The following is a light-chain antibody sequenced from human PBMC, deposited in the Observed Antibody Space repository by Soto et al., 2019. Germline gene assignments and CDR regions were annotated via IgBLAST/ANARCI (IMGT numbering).Light chain of an antibody. CDR2: GVK. J-gene: IGLJ1*01. V-gene: IGLV2-14*01. CDR3: SSYTTSYFYV. Sequence: ALTQPASVSGSPGQSITISCTGSGRDIGAYDYVSWYQQHPGKAPKLIIYGVKNRPSGVSNRFSASKSAFTASLTISGLQTEDEADYYCSSYTTSYFYVFGPGTKVTV. CDR1: GRDIGAYDY.